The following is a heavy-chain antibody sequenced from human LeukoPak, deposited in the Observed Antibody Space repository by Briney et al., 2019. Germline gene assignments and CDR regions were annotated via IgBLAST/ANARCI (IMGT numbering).Heavy chain of an antibody. J-gene: IGHJ5*02. CDR2: IYTSGSI. D-gene: IGHD6-13*01. V-gene: IGHV4-4*07. CDR1: GGSISSYY. Sequence: PSETLSLTCTVSGGSISSYYWSWIRQPAGKGLEWIGRIYTSGSITYNPSLKSRVSMSVDTSKNQFSLKLSSVTAADTAVYYCARLSSSSLGFDPWGQGTLVTVSS. CDR3: ARLSSSSLGFDP.